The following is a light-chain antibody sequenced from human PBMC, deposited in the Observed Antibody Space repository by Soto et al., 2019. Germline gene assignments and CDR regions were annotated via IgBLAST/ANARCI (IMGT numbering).Light chain of an antibody. J-gene: IGKJ2*01. V-gene: IGKV3-15*01. CDR1: QSISNH. Sequence: EIVMTQSPVTLSVSPGERATLSCRASQSISNHLAWYQQKPGQAPRLLIYGASTRATGIPASFSGSGSGTEFTLAISSLQSEDFAVYYCQQYNNWPPRTFGQGTKLEIK. CDR2: GAS. CDR3: QQYNNWPPRT.